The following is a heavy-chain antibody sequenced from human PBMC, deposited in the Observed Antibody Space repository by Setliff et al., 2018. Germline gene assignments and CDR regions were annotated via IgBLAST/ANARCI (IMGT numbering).Heavy chain of an antibody. Sequence: GGSLSLSCAASGFTFSSYTMSWVRQAPGKGLEWVSSISGNGNYIYYADSMKGRFTVSRDNAKNSLYLQMNSLRAEDAAVYYCTRAVKAFDIWGQGTMVTVSS. V-gene: IGHV3-21*01. CDR1: GFTFSSYT. J-gene: IGHJ3*02. CDR3: TRAVKAFDI. CDR2: ISGNGNYI. D-gene: IGHD3-22*01.